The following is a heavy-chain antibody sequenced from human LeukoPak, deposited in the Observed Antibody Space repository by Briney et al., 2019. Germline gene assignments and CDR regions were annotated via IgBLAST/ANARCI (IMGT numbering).Heavy chain of an antibody. V-gene: IGHV4-39*01. CDR2: IYYSGST. D-gene: IGHD6-19*01. Sequence: SETLSLACTVSGGSISSSSYYWGWVRQPPGKGLVWIGSIYYSGSTYYNPSLKSRVTISVDTSKNQFSLKLSSVTAADTAVYYCAISSGWDTDYWGQGTLATVSS. J-gene: IGHJ4*02. CDR1: GGSISSSSYY. CDR3: AISSGWDTDY.